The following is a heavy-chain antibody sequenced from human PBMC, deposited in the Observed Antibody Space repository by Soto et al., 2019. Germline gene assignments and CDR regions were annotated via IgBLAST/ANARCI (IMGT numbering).Heavy chain of an antibody. J-gene: IGHJ4*02. V-gene: IGHV3-21*01. D-gene: IGHD6-13*01. CDR1: GFIFSSYE. Sequence: GGSLRLSCEASGFIFSSYEMNWVRQAPGKGLEWVSSTSSSGTYIYYADSVKGRFTISRENAKNSLYLQMNGLRAEDTAVYYCARDAIAAAGGYFDYWGQGTLVTVSS. CDR3: ARDAIAAAGGYFDY. CDR2: TSSSGTYI.